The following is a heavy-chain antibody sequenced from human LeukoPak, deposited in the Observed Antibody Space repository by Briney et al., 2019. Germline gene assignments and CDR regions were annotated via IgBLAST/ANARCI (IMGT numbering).Heavy chain of an antibody. CDR2: IYYTGST. D-gene: IGHD3-10*01. V-gene: IGHV4-59*01. J-gene: IGHJ4*02. CDR3: ARGVRYYYGSGSYSGPLPSNYYFDY. Sequence: SETLSLTCTVSGGSTSSYYWSWIRQPPGKGLEWIGYIYYTGSTNYNPSLTRRVTISVDTSKNQLSLKLSSVTAADTAVYYCARGVRYYYGSGSYSGPLPSNYYFDYWGQGTLVTVSS. CDR1: GGSTSSYY.